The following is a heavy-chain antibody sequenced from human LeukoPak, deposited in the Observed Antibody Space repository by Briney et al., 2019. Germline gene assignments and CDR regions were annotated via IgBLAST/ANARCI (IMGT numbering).Heavy chain of an antibody. Sequence: GRSQRLSCAASGFTFSSYALHWVRQAPGKGLEWVAVAAYDGSHKYYAESVKGRFTISRDNSKNTLYLQMNSLRPEDTAVYYCAREHYYGSGIYFYSYYYSMDVWGKGTTVTASS. CDR2: AAYDGSHK. CDR1: GFTFSSYA. D-gene: IGHD3-10*01. J-gene: IGHJ6*03. CDR3: AREHYYGSGIYFYSYYYSMDV. V-gene: IGHV3-30*04.